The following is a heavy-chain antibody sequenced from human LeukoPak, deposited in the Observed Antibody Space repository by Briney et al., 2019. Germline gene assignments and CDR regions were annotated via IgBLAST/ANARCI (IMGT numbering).Heavy chain of an antibody. Sequence: SQTLSLTCAISGDSVSSNSAAWNWIRPSPSRGLEWLGRKYYRSKWYNDYAVSVKSRITINPDTSKNQFSLQLNSVTPEDTAVYYCARKAGVKAFDIWGQGTMVTVSS. CDR1: GDSVSSNSAA. D-gene: IGHD3-10*01. V-gene: IGHV6-1*01. J-gene: IGHJ3*02. CDR3: ARKAGVKAFDI. CDR2: KYYRSKWYN.